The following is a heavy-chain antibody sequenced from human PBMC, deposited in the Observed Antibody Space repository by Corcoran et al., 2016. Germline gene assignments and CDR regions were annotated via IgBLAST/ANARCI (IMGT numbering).Heavy chain of an antibody. CDR1: GDSVSSNSAA. D-gene: IGHD2-8*01. CDR3: ARDKKLMAENYYYGMDV. CDR2: TYYRSKWYN. J-gene: IGHJ6*02. Sequence: QVQLQQSGPGLVKPSQTLSLTCAISGDSVSSNSAAWNWIRQSPSRGLEWLGRTYYRSKWYNDYAVSVKSRITINPDTSKNQFSLQMTSVTPEDTAVYSCARDKKLMAENYYYGMDVWGQGTTVTVAS. V-gene: IGHV6-1*01.